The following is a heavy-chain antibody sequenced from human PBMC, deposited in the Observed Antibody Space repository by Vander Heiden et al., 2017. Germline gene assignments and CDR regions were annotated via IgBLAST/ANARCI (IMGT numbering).Heavy chain of an antibody. CDR1: GFTFSNAW. CDR2: IKSKTDGGTT. V-gene: IGHV3-15*01. J-gene: IGHJ4*02. D-gene: IGHD3-9*01. Sequence: EVQLVESGGGLVMPGGSLRLSCAASGFTFSNAWMGWVRQAPGKGLEWVGRIKSKTDGGTTDYAAPVKCRFTISRDDSKNTLYLQMNSLKTEDTVVYYCTTVMYYDILTGYSLFDYWGQGTLVTVSS. CDR3: TTVMYYDILTGYSLFDY.